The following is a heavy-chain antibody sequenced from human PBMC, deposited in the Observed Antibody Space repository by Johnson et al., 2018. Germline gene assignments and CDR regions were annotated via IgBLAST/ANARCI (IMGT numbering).Heavy chain of an antibody. CDR1: GLTFSIYA. CDR3: AKEAVNWNLTRGGLDI. CDR2: ISHDGYNE. V-gene: IGHV3-30*18. J-gene: IGHJ3*02. Sequence: QVQLVQSGGGVVQPGRSLRLSCAASGLTFSIYAMHWVRQAPGKGLKWVTIISHDGYNEYYADSVQGRVTISRDNSKKTLFLQMNSLGAEETAVYYCAKEAVNWNLTRGGLDIWGQGTMVPVSS. D-gene: IGHD1-7*01.